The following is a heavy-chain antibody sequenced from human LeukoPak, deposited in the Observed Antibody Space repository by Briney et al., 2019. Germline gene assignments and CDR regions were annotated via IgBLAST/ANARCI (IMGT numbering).Heavy chain of an antibody. J-gene: IGHJ4*02. CDR2: ISYDGSNK. Sequence: GGSLRPSCAASGFTFSSYGMHWVRQAPGKGLEWVAVISYDGSNKYYADSVKGRFTISRDNSKNTLYLQMNSLRAEDTAVYYCASLPGYSYGARFDYWGQGTLVTVSS. CDR3: ASLPGYSYGARFDY. V-gene: IGHV3-30*03. D-gene: IGHD5-18*01. CDR1: GFTFSSYG.